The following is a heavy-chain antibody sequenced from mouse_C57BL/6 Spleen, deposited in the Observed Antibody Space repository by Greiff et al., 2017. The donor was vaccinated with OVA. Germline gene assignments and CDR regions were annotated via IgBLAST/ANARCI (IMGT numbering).Heavy chain of an antibody. Sequence: EVQLQQSGPELVKPGASVKIPCKASGYTFTDYNMDWVKQSHGKSLEWIGDINPNNGGTIYNQKFKGKATLTVDKSSSTAYMELRSLTSEDTAVYYCARLRGPHWYFDVWGTGTTVTVSS. CDR3: ARLRGPHWYFDV. CDR1: GYTFTDYN. CDR2: INPNNGGT. V-gene: IGHV1-18*01. J-gene: IGHJ1*03.